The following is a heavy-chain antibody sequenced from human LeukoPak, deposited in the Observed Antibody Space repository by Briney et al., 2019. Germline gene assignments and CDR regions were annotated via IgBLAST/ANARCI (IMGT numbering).Heavy chain of an antibody. D-gene: IGHD4-23*01. V-gene: IGHV3-74*01. CDR2: INTDGSST. CDR3: VRSFNGGADY. J-gene: IGHJ4*02. CDR1: GFTLSSHW. Sequence: GGSLRLSCVASGFTLSSHWVHWVRQAPGKGLVWVSRINTDGSSTTYADSGKGRFTISRDNAKNTVFLQLNSLRGGDSAVYYCVRSFNGGADYWGQGTLVTVSS.